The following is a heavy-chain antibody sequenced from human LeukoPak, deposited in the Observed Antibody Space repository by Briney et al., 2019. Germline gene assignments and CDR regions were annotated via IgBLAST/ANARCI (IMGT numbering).Heavy chain of an antibody. Sequence: GGSLRLSCAASGFTVSSNYMSWVRQAPGKGLEWVSAISGSGGSTYYADSVKGRFTISRDNSKNTLYLQMNSLRAEDTAVYYCAKYVRWLARHDAFDIWGQGTMVTVSS. J-gene: IGHJ3*02. CDR1: GFTVSSNY. D-gene: IGHD6-19*01. CDR2: ISGSGGST. V-gene: IGHV3-23*01. CDR3: AKYVRWLARHDAFDI.